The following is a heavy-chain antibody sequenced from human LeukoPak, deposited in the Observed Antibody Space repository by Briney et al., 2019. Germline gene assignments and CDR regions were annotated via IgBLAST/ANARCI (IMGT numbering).Heavy chain of an antibody. V-gene: IGHV3-21*01. Sequence: GGSLRLSCAASGFTFSNYSMNWVRQAPGKGLEWVSSISSSSSYIYYADSVKGRFTISRDNAKNSLYLQMNSLRAEDTAVYYCARDDYYGSGSYYFDYWGQGTLVTVSS. D-gene: IGHD3-10*01. CDR2: ISSSSSYI. CDR3: ARDDYYGSGSYYFDY. J-gene: IGHJ4*02. CDR1: GFTFSNYS.